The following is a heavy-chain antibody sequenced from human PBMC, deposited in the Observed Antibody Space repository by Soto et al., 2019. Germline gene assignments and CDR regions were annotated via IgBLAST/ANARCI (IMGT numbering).Heavy chain of an antibody. CDR3: AIDGDSSSPFDI. J-gene: IGHJ3*02. D-gene: IGHD6-6*01. CDR1: GYTFTGNY. CDR2: INPNSGGT. Sequence: QVQLVQSGAEVKKPGASVKVSCKASGYTFTGNYMHWVRQAPGQGLEWMGWINPNSGGTNYAQKFQGRVTATRGTSIITAYMELSRLTSDDTSVYYCAIDGDSSSPFDIWGQGTMFTVSS. V-gene: IGHV1-2*02.